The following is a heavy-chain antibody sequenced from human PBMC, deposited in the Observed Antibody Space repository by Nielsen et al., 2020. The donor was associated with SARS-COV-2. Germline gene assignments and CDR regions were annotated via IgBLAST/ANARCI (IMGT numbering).Heavy chain of an antibody. CDR2: ISYDGSNK. D-gene: IGHD1-26*01. Sequence: GGSLRLSCAASGFTFSSYGMHWVRQAPGKGLEWVAVISYDGSNKYYADSVKGRFTISRDNSKNTLYLQMNSLRAEDTAVYYCAKDLSGSYFEYWGQGTLVTVSS. V-gene: IGHV3-30*18. CDR1: GFTFSSYG. J-gene: IGHJ4*02. CDR3: AKDLSGSYFEY.